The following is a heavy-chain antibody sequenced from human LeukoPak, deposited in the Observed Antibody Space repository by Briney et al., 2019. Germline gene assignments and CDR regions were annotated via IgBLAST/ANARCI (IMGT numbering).Heavy chain of an antibody. J-gene: IGHJ4*02. V-gene: IGHV4-39*02. Sequence: PSETLSLTCTVSGGSISSSTYYWGWIRQSPEKGLEWIGDIHYSGSSYYNPSLKSRVTISVDTSKNQFSLKLNSVTAADTAVYYCARDSHYDYGDYIFDYWGQGTLVTVSS. CDR3: ARDSHYDYGDYIFDY. CDR2: IHYSGSS. D-gene: IGHD4-17*01. CDR1: GGSISSSTYY.